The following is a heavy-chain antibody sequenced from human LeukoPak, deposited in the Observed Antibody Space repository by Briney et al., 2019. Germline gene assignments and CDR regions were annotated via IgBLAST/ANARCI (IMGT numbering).Heavy chain of an antibody. D-gene: IGHD4-17*01. J-gene: IGHJ4*02. Sequence: ASVKVSCKASGGTFSSYAISWVRQAPGQGLEWMGWISAYNGNTNYAQKLQGRVTMTTDTSTSTAYMELRSLRSDDTAVYYCARARPYGDYALAGYWGQGTLVTVSS. CDR2: ISAYNGNT. CDR1: GGTFSSYA. V-gene: IGHV1-18*01. CDR3: ARARPYGDYALAGY.